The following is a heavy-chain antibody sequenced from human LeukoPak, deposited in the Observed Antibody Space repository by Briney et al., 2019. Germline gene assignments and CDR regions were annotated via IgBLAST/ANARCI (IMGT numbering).Heavy chain of an antibody. Sequence: ASVKVSCKASGYTFTGYYMHWVRQAPGQGLEWMGWISAYNGNTNYAQKLQGRVTMTTDTSTSTAYMELRSLRSDDTAVYYCARGAVTTGGLGAFDIWGQGTMVTVSS. V-gene: IGHV1-18*04. CDR3: ARGAVTTGGLGAFDI. CDR1: GYTFTGYY. CDR2: ISAYNGNT. D-gene: IGHD4-17*01. J-gene: IGHJ3*02.